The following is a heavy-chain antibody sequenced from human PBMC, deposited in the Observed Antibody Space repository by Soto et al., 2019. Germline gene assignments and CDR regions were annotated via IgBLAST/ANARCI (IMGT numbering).Heavy chain of an antibody. CDR3: ARAYQDPGGGMDV. Sequence: PGGSLRLSCAASGFTFSSYGMHWVRQAPGKGLEWVAVIWYDGSNKYYADSVKGRFTISRDNSKNTLYLQMNSLRAEDTAVYYCARAYQDPGGGMDVWGQGTTVTVSS. CDR1: GFTFSSYG. V-gene: IGHV3-33*01. J-gene: IGHJ6*02. CDR2: IWYDGSNK. D-gene: IGHD2-2*01.